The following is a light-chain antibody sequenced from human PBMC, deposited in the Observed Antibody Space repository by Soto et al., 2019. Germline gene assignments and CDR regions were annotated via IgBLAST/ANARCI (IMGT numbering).Light chain of an antibody. V-gene: IGKV1-5*03. Sequence: DIQMTQSPSTLSASVGDRVTITCRARQSINSRLAWYQQKPGKAPKLLIYMASSLESGVPSRISGSGSGTEFTLTISSLQPDDFATYYCQQYNSYPLTFGGGTKVEIK. CDR3: QQYNSYPLT. J-gene: IGKJ4*01. CDR2: MAS. CDR1: QSINSR.